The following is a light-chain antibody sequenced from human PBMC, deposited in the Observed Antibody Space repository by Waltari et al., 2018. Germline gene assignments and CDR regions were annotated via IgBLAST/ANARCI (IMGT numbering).Light chain of an antibody. Sequence: SYELTQPPSVSVSPGQTARITCSGHELPRKYAYWFQQKSGQAPRLVIYEDTKRPSEIPERFSGSSSGTVATLTITGAQVYDEADYYCYSSDTTGLRVFGSGTTVVVL. J-gene: IGLJ1*01. V-gene: IGLV3-10*01. CDR1: ELPRKY. CDR3: YSSDTTGLRV. CDR2: EDT.